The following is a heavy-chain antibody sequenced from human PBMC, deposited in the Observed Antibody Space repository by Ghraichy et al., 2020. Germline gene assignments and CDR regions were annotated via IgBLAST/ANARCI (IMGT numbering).Heavy chain of an antibody. CDR3: ARISDYGGYYFDY. V-gene: IGHV4-39*01. CDR1: GGSISTTYY. Sequence: SETLSLTCTVSGGSISTTYYWGWIRQPPGKVLEWIGLIYYSGSTYYNPSLQSRVTISLDTSKNQFSLKLSAVPAADTALYYCARISDYGGYYFDYWGQGTLVTVSS. CDR2: IYYSGST. D-gene: IGHD4-17*01. J-gene: IGHJ4*02.